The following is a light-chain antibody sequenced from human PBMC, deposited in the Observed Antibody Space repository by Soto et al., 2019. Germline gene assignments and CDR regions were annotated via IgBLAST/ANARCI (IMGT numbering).Light chain of an antibody. V-gene: IGLV2-14*01. Sequence: QSALTQPASVSGSPGQSITISCTGTSSDVGGYNYVSWYQQHPGKAPKLMIYEVSNRPSGVSYRFSGSKSGNTASLTISGLQAEDEADYYCSSYTSSSTRVFSGGTKVTVL. CDR3: SSYTSSSTRV. J-gene: IGLJ2*01. CDR2: EVS. CDR1: SSDVGGYNY.